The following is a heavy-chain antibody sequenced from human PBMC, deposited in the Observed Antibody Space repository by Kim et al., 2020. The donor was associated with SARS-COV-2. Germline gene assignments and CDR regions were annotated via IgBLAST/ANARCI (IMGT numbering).Heavy chain of an antibody. Sequence: SETLSLTCSVSGGSISTSNYYWGWIRQPPGKGLEWIGYIYYSGTTYYNPSLESRVTISVDTSKNQFSLQLISVTAADTAFFYCASRSRGTGKPFDYWGQGTLVTVSS. CDR2: IYYSGTT. D-gene: IGHD1-26*01. J-gene: IGHJ4*02. CDR3: ASRSRGTGKPFDY. CDR1: GGSISTSNYY. V-gene: IGHV4-39*01.